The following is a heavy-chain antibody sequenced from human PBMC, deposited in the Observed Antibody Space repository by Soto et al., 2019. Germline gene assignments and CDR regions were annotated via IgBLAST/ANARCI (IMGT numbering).Heavy chain of an antibody. V-gene: IGHV4-61*01. CDR1: GSYY. D-gene: IGHD4-17*01. Sequence: GSYYGNWIRPPPGKGLEWIGYIYFSGSTNYNPSLKSRVTMSIDTSKNQFSLKLSSVTAADTAVYFCTRDVDFGEEDVWGQGTTVTVSS. CDR2: IYFSGST. CDR3: TRDVDFGEEDV. J-gene: IGHJ6*02.